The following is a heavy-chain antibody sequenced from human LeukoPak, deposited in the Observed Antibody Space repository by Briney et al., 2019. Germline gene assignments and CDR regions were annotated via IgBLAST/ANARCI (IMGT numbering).Heavy chain of an antibody. V-gene: IGHV3-21*01. CDR1: GYTFRSYT. CDR2: INGSSSYI. J-gene: IGHJ6*01. Sequence: PGGSLTLSCAASGYTFRSYTRNWVRQAPGKGLEWVSSINGSSSYIYYADSVKGRFTISRDNAKNSLYLQMTSLRAEDTAVYYCAKPYCSSGSCYREEIGMDVWGQGATVTVSS. D-gene: IGHD2-15*01. CDR3: AKPYCSSGSCYREEIGMDV.